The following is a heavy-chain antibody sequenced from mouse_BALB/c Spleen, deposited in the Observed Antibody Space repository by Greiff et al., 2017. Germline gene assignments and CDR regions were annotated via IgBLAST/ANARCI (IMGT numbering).Heavy chain of an antibody. CDR3: ARKSYYGYDRAMDY. D-gene: IGHD2-9*01. Sequence: QVQLQQSGPELVKPGASVKISCKASGYAFSSSWMNWVKQRPGQGLEWIGRIYPGDGDTNYNGKFKGKATLTADKSSSTAYMQLSSLTSVDSAVYFCARKSYYGYDRAMDYWGQGTSVTVSS. J-gene: IGHJ4*01. CDR1: GYAFSSSW. CDR2: IYPGDGDT. V-gene: IGHV1-82*01.